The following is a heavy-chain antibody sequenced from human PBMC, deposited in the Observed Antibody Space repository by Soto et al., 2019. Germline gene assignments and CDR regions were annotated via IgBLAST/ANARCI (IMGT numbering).Heavy chain of an antibody. CDR3: ANNGGPYYDLWSGYYNYYYYYMDV. J-gene: IGHJ6*03. CDR1: GFTFSSYW. V-gene: IGHV3-7*01. CDR2: IKQDGSEK. Sequence: PGGSLRLSCAASGFTFSSYWMSWVRQAPGKGLEWVANIKQDGSEKYYVDSVKGRFTISRDNAKNSLYLQMNSLRAEDTAVYYCANNGGPYYDLWSGYYNYYYYYMDVWGKGTTVTVSS. D-gene: IGHD3-3*01.